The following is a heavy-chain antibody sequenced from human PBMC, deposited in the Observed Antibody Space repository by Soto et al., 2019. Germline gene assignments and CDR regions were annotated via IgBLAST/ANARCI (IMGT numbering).Heavy chain of an antibody. Sequence: QVQLVQSGAEVKKPGSSVKVSCKASGGTFSSYTISWVRQAPGQGLEWMGRIIPILGIANYSQKFQGRVTITADKSTSTAYMELSSLRSEDTAVYYCARVYSSGWYLNWGQGTLVTVSS. V-gene: IGHV1-69*02. D-gene: IGHD6-19*01. CDR3: ARVYSSGWYLN. CDR1: GGTFSSYT. CDR2: IIPILGIA. J-gene: IGHJ4*02.